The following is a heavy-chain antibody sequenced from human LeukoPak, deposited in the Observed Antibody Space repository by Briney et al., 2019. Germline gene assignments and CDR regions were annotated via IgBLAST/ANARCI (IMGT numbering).Heavy chain of an antibody. J-gene: IGHJ4*02. CDR1: GFTFGSYA. V-gene: IGHV3-23*01. CDR3: GKDSRGSSVRVFDC. CDR2: IVGSGGNT. D-gene: IGHD5/OR15-5a*01. Sequence: GGSLRLSCAASGFTFGSYAMTWVRRAPGKGLEWVSSIVGSGGNTYYADSVKGRFTISRDNSKSTLSLQMNSLRAEDTAVYYCGKDSRGSSVRVFDCWGQGILVTVSS.